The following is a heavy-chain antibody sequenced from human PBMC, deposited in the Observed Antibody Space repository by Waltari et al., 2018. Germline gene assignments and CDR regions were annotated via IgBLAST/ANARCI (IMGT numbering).Heavy chain of an antibody. CDR3: ARRNLGYCSSTSCYAEDY. D-gene: IGHD2-2*01. V-gene: IGHV4-39*07. J-gene: IGHJ4*02. Sequence: QLQLQESGPGLVKPSETLSLTCTVSGGSISSSSYYWGWIRPPPGKGLEWIGSIYYSGSTYYNPSLKSRGTISVDTSKNQFSLKLSSVTAADTAVYYCARRNLGYCSSTSCYAEDYWGQGTLVTVSS. CDR1: GGSISSSSYY. CDR2: IYYSGST.